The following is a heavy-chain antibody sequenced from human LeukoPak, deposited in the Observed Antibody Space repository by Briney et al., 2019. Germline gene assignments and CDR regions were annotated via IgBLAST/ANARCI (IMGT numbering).Heavy chain of an antibody. V-gene: IGHV3-23*01. J-gene: IGHJ6*03. CDR2: ISGSGDST. D-gene: IGHD3-10*01. CDR1: GFTFSNYA. CDR3: AKEEWGFGEFPLFMDV. Sequence: GGSLRLSCAASGFTFSNYAMSWVRQAPGKGLEWVSDISGSGDSTNYADSVKGRFTISRDNSKNTLYLQMNSLRAEDTAVYYCAKEEWGFGEFPLFMDVWGKGTTVTISS.